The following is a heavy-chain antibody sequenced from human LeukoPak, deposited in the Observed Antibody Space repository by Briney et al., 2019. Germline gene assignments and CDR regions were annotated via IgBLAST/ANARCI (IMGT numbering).Heavy chain of an antibody. V-gene: IGHV1-46*01. Sequence: ASVKVSCQASGYSFTTYLIHRVRQAPGQGLEWLGEINTSSGGAAYAPEFQGRVMMTRDTSTSTAYMELRSLRSEDTAVYFCARDPANGRPDSFDIWGQGTLVTVSS. CDR3: ARDPANGRPDSFDI. CDR1: GYSFTTYL. CDR2: INTSSGGA. J-gene: IGHJ3*02. D-gene: IGHD1-26*01.